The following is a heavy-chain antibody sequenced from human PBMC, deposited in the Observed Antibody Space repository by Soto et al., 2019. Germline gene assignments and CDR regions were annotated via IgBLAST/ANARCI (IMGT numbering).Heavy chain of an antibody. CDR1: GFTFSSYA. V-gene: IGHV3-23*01. D-gene: IGHD2-2*01. CDR3: AKDAYCSSTSCYDPYYYGMDV. CDR2: ISGSGGST. Sequence: GESLKISCAASGFTFSSYAMSWVRQAPGKGLEWVSAISGSGGSTYYADSVKGRFTISRDNSKNTLYLQMNSLRAEDTAVYYCAKDAYCSSTSCYDPYYYGMDVWGQGTTVTVSS. J-gene: IGHJ6*02.